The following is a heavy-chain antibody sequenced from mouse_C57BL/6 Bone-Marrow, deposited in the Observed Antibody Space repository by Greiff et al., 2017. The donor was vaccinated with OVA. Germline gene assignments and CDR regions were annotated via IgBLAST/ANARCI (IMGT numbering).Heavy chain of an antibody. V-gene: IGHV1-80*01. Sequence: VLLQQSGAELVKPGASVEISCNASGYAFSSYWMNWVKQRPGKGLEWIGQIYPGDGDTNYNGKFKGKATLTADKSSCTAYMQLSSTTTEDSAVDICARGYFWGQGTTLTVSS. CDR2: IYPGDGDT. CDR3: ARGYF. J-gene: IGHJ2*01. CDR1: GYAFSSYW.